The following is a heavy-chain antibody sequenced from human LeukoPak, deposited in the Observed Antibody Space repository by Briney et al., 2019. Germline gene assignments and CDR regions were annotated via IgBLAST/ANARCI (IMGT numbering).Heavy chain of an antibody. V-gene: IGHV3-30*02. CDR3: AKDVLVGATMLYVFDL. J-gene: IGHJ3*01. CDR1: GFTFSSYG. CDR2: IRFNGRDK. Sequence: GGSLRLSCAASGFTFSSYGMHWVRQAPGKGLEWVAFIRFNGRDKNYADSVTGRFTVSRDNSENTVSLQMNSLRAEDTAVYYCAKDVLVGATMLYVFDLWGQGTMVTVSS. D-gene: IGHD1-26*01.